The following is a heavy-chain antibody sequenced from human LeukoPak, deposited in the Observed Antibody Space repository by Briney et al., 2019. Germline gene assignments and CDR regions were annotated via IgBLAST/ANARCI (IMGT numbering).Heavy chain of an antibody. D-gene: IGHD3-10*01. V-gene: IGHV3-21*01. Sequence: PGGSLRLSCAASGFTFSNSWMNWVRQAPGQGLEWVSSISSSSSYIYYADSVKGRFTISRDNAKNSLYLQMNSLRAEDTAVYYCARDPITMVRGVIYFDYWGQGTLVTVSS. CDR2: ISSSSSYI. CDR1: GFTFSNSW. J-gene: IGHJ4*02. CDR3: ARDPITMVRGVIYFDY.